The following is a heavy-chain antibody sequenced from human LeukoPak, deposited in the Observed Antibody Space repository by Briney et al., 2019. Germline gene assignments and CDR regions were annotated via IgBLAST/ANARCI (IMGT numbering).Heavy chain of an antibody. D-gene: IGHD1-26*01. CDR2: IYYSGST. Sequence: GSLRLSCAASGFTVSSNYMSWVRQPPGKGLEWIGNIYYSGSTYYNASLQSRVTISIDMSKNEFSLRLNSVTAADTAMYYCAKSGGYGLIDYWGQGTLVTVSS. CDR3: AKSGGYGLIDY. CDR1: GFTVSSNY. J-gene: IGHJ4*02. V-gene: IGHV4-59*04.